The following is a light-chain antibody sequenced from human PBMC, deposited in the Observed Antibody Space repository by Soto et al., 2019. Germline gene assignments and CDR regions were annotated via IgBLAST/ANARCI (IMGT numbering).Light chain of an antibody. CDR1: QTLRNK. CDR2: GGF. CDR3: QQHNDWPLT. V-gene: IGKV3-15*01. Sequence: IVLTQSPGTLSVSPGERVILSCMASQTLRNKLAWYQQKPGQAPRLLIYGGFTRATGIPARFSGSGSGTEFTLTINSLQSEDFAIYYCQQHNDWPLTFGPGTKLDLK. J-gene: IGKJ3*01.